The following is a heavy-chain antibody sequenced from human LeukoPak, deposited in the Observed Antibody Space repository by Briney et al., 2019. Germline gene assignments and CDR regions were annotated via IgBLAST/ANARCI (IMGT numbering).Heavy chain of an antibody. CDR1: GFTFSSYA. J-gene: IGHJ4*02. CDR3: ARGKYSSGPYFDY. V-gene: IGHV3-30-3*01. Sequence: PGGSLRLSCAASGFTFSSYAMHWVRQAPGKGLEWVAVISYDGSNKYYADSVKGRFTISRDNSKNTLYLQMNSLRAEDTAVYYCARGKYSSGPYFDYWGQGTLVTVSS. D-gene: IGHD6-19*01. CDR2: ISYDGSNK.